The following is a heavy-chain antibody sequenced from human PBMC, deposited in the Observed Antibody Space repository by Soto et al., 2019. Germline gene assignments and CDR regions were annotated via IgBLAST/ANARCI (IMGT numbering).Heavy chain of an antibody. V-gene: IGHV3-48*02. D-gene: IGHD6-19*01. CDR3: ARSVEGHFDN. J-gene: IGHJ4*02. Sequence: EVQLVESGGGLVQPGGSLRLSCAASGFNFRIDSMNWIRQAPGKGLEWVSYMTSDMKTIKYADSVKGRFTISRDNDKYSVYLQMTSLRDEDTAVYYCARSVEGHFDNWGQGTLVTVSS. CDR2: MTSDMKTI. CDR1: GFNFRIDS.